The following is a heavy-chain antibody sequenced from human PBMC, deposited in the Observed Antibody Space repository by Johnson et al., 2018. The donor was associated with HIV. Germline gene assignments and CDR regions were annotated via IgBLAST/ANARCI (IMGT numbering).Heavy chain of an antibody. J-gene: IGHJ3*02. Sequence: VHLVESGGGLVQPGGSLRLSCAASGFTFSSYWMSWVRQAPGKGLEWVANIKQDGSEKYYADSVKGRFTISRDNSKNTLYLQMNSLRPEDTAMFYCAKEESGSFLAFDIWGQGTMVTVSS. CDR1: GFTFSSYW. V-gene: IGHV3-7*05. D-gene: IGHD1-26*01. CDR2: IKQDGSEK. CDR3: AKEESGSFLAFDI.